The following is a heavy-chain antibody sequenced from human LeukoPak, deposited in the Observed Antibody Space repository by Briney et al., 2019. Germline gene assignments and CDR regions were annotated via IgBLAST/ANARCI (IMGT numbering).Heavy chain of an antibody. CDR3: ASSSWSSEYFHY. V-gene: IGHV3-74*01. CDR1: GFTFSRSW. Sequence: GGSLRLSCAASGFTFSRSWMHWVRRAPGKGLVWVSRINDDGSSTAHADSVKGRFTISRDNVKNTLYLQLNSLRAEDTAVYFCASSSWSSEYFHYWGQGTLVTVSS. D-gene: IGHD6-13*01. CDR2: INDDGSST. J-gene: IGHJ1*01.